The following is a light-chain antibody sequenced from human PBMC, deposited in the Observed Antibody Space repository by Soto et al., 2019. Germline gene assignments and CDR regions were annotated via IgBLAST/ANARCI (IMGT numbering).Light chain of an antibody. V-gene: IGLV2-23*01. Sequence: QSALTQPASMSGSPGQSITISCTGSSSDVGSYNLVSWYQQYPGKAPKLMIYNASKRPAGVSNRFSGSKSGNTASLTISGLQADDEADYHCCSYAGSGTYVFGSGTKLTVL. CDR3: CSYAGSGTYV. J-gene: IGLJ1*01. CDR2: NAS. CDR1: SSDVGSYNL.